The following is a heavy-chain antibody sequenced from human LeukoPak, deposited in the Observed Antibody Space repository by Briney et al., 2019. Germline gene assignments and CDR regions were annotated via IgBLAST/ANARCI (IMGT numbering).Heavy chain of an antibody. J-gene: IGHJ3*02. Sequence: GGSLRLSCAASGFTFSSYWMSWVRQAPGKGLEWVANVKQNGNEKNYVDSVKGRFTISRDNAKNSLYLQMNSLRAEDTAVYYCARDSNYDFWSGSNDAFDIWGQGTMVTVSS. D-gene: IGHD3-3*01. V-gene: IGHV3-7*01. CDR2: VKQNGNEK. CDR1: GFTFSSYW. CDR3: ARDSNYDFWSGSNDAFDI.